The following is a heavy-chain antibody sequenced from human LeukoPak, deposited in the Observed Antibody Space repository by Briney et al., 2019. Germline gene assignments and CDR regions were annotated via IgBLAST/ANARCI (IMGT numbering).Heavy chain of an antibody. J-gene: IGHJ4*02. D-gene: IGHD3-10*01. V-gene: IGHV4-39*07. CDR3: ARGHYGSGSQYFDY. CDR2: FYYRGNT. CDR1: GGSITSSTYY. Sequence: NTSETLSLTCTVSGGSITSSTYYWAWIRQPPGKGLELIGNFYYRGNTYFNPSLQSRVTISVDTSKNQFSLQLTSVTAADTAVYYCARGHYGSGSQYFDYWGQGTLVTVSS.